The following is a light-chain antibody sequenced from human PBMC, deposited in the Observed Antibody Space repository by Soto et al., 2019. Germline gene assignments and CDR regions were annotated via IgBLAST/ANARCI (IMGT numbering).Light chain of an antibody. CDR1: QSVGNNY. Sequence: DIVLTQSPGTLSLSPGKRATLSCWASQSVGNNYLAWYQQKPGQAPRLLIYHASSRATGIPDRFSGSGSATDFTLTISRLEPEDFAVYYCQQYGWSPPITFGQGTRLE. J-gene: IGKJ5*01. CDR2: HAS. V-gene: IGKV3-20*01. CDR3: QQYGWSPPIT.